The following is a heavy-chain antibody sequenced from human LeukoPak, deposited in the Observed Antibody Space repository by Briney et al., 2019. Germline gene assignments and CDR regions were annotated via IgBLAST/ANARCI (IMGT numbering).Heavy chain of an antibody. Sequence: PGRSLRLSCAASGFTFSSYVMHWVRQAPGKGLEWVAVISYDGSNKYYADSVKGRFTISRDNSKNTLFLQVNSLSADDTAVYYCAKMPWGSGYYFLDYWGQGTLVTVSS. V-gene: IGHV3-30*18. CDR1: GFTFSSYV. CDR3: AKMPWGSGYYFLDY. D-gene: IGHD5-12*01. J-gene: IGHJ4*02. CDR2: ISYDGSNK.